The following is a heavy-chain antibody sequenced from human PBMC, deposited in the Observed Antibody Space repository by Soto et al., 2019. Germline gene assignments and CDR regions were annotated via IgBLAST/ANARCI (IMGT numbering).Heavy chain of an antibody. CDR2: IIPNLVTP. CDR1: GGTFSSHG. J-gene: IGHJ3*02. D-gene: IGHD3-22*01. Sequence: QVQLVQSGAEVKKPGSSVKVSCKASGGTFSSHGISWVRQAPGQGLEWMGGIIPNLVTPNYAQTFQGRVTLTADEFTCTAYMELSTLRPEDTAVYYCARETRPYYFDSGGEPDAFDIWGQVRMGTVSS. V-gene: IGHV1-69*01. CDR3: ARETRPYYFDSGGEPDAFDI.